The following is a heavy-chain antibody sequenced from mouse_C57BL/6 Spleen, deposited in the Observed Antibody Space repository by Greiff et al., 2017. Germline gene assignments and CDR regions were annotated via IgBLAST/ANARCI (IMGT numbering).Heavy chain of an antibody. CDR1: GYTFTSYW. V-gene: IGHV1-64*01. CDR3: ARLMGRYFDV. Sequence: QVQLQQPGAELVKPGASVKLSCKASGYTFTSYWMHWVKQRPGQGLEWIGMIHPNSGSTNYNEKLKSKATLTVDKSSSTAYMQLSSLKSEDSAVFFCARLMGRYFDVWGTGTTVTVSS. J-gene: IGHJ1*03. CDR2: IHPNSGST. D-gene: IGHD4-1*01.